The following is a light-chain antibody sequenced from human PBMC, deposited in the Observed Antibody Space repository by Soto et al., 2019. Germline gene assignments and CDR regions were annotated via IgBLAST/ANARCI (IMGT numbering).Light chain of an antibody. CDR2: AVS. J-gene: IGLJ1*01. CDR1: SSDVGLYDY. Sequence: QSVLAQPPSVSSSPGQSITISGTGTSSDVGLYDYVSWYQQHPGKAPQLMIYAVSNRPSGVSNRFSASRSGNTASLFISGLQAEDEADYYCSSYTSDSSYVFGSGTKVTVL. V-gene: IGLV2-14*01. CDR3: SSYTSDSSYV.